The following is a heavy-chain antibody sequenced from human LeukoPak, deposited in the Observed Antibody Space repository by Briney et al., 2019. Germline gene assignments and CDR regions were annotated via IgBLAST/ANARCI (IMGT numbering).Heavy chain of an antibody. V-gene: IGHV1-69*04. CDR1: GGTFSSYA. D-gene: IGHD3-22*01. CDR3: ARAHISGDYDSSGYPFDY. J-gene: IGHJ4*02. CDR2: IIPILGIA. Sequence: SVKVSSKASGGTFSSYAISWVRQAPGQGLEWMGRIIPILGIANYAQKFQGRVTITADKSTSTAYMELSSLRSEDTAVYYCARAHISGDYDSSGYPFDYWGQGTLVTVSS.